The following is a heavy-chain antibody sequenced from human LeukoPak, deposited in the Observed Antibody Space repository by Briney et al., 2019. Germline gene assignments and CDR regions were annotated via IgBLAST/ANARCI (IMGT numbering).Heavy chain of an antibody. J-gene: IGHJ4*02. V-gene: IGHV6-1*01. CDR1: RYSVSSNRAA. CDR3: ATGDQYFDY. CDR2: TYYRSKWYN. Sequence: SQTLSLTCAISRYSVSSNRAAWNWIRQSPSRGLEWLGRTYYRSKWYNNYAVSVKRRITINPDTSKNQFSLQLNSVTPEDTAVYYCATGDQYFDYWGQGTLVTVSS. D-gene: IGHD7-27*01.